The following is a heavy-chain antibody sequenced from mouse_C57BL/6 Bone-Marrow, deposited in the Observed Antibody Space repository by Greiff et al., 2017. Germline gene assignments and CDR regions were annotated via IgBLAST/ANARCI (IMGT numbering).Heavy chain of an antibody. CDR1: GFSLTSYG. D-gene: IGHD1-1*01. CDR3: ASSFITTVVRDY. V-gene: IGHV2-2*01. J-gene: IGHJ2*01. Sequence: VQLQESGPGLVQPSQSLSITCTVSGFSLTSYGVHWVRQSPGKGLEWLGVIWSGGSTDYNADFISRLSISKDNSKSQVFFKMNSLQADDTAIYYCASSFITTVVRDYWGQGTTLTVSS. CDR2: IWSGGST.